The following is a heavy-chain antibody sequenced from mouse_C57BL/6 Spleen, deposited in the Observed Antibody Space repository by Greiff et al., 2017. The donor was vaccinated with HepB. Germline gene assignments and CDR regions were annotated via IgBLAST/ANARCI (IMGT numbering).Heavy chain of an antibody. J-gene: IGHJ3*01. D-gene: IGHD1-1*01. CDR1: GFTFSSYA. Sequence: EVKLMESGGGLVKPGGSLKLSCAASGFTFSSYAMSWVRQTPEKRLEWVATISDGGSYTYYPDNVKGRFTISRDNAKNNLYLQMSHLKSEDTAMYYCARVITTVVGGFAYWGQGTLVTVSA. V-gene: IGHV5-4*03. CDR2: ISDGGSYT. CDR3: ARVITTVVGGFAY.